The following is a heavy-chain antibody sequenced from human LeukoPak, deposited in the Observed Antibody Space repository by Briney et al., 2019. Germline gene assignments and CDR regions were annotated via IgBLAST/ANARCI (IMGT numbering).Heavy chain of an antibody. CDR1: GFTFDDYA. V-gene: IGHV3-9*01. CDR3: ARERQGEWLYDAFDI. D-gene: IGHD3-3*01. J-gene: IGHJ3*02. Sequence: GRSLRLSCAASGFTFDDYAMHWVRQAPGKGLEWVSGISWNSGSIGYADSVKGRFTISRDNSKNTLYLQMNSLRPEDTAVYYCARERQGEWLYDAFDIWGQGTMVTVSS. CDR2: ISWNSGSI.